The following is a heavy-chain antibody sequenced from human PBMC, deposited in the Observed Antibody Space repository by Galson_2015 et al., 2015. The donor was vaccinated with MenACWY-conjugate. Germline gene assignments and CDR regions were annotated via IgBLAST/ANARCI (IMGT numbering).Heavy chain of an antibody. J-gene: IGHJ3*02. Sequence: SLRLSCAASGFTFNKAWMNWVRQAPGKGLEWVGRIKSKSDGETTDYAAAVKDRFTISRDDSKDTLYLQMNSLKTEDTAVYYCSTVPGYHYESNVYSWYAFDMWGQGTKVTVSS. CDR1: GFTFNKAW. CDR3: STVPGYHYESNVYSWYAFDM. CDR2: IKSKSDGETT. D-gene: IGHD3-22*01. V-gene: IGHV3-15*01.